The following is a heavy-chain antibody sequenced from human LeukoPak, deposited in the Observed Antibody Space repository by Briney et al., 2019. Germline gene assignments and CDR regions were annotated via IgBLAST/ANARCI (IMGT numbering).Heavy chain of an antibody. J-gene: IGHJ4*02. V-gene: IGHV1-18*01. Sequence: ASVKVSCKASGYTFTGYGISWVRQAPGQGLEWMGWISAYNGNTNYAQKLQGRVTMTTDTSTSTAYMELRSLRSDDTAVYYCARDRHYDYVWGSSYWGQGTLVTVSS. D-gene: IGHD3-16*01. CDR1: GYTFTGYG. CDR2: ISAYNGNT. CDR3: ARDRHYDYVWGSSY.